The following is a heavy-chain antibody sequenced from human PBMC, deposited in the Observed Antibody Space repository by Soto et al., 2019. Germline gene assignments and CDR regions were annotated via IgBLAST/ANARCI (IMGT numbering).Heavy chain of an antibody. CDR3: ARWAQLEPRFDY. D-gene: IGHD1-1*01. CDR2: IYYSGST. V-gene: IGHV4-31*02. CDR1: GGSISSGGYY. J-gene: IGHJ4*02. Sequence: PSETLSLSWTFSGGSISSGGYYWSWIRQQPGKGLEWIGYIYYSGSTFSNASLKSRVTISVDTSKNQFSLTLSSVTAAATAVYYCARWAQLEPRFDYWGQGTLVTVSS.